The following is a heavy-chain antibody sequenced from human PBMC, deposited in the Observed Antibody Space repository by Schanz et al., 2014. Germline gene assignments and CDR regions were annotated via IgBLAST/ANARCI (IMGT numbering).Heavy chain of an antibody. Sequence: EVQLVESGGGFVQPGGSLRLSCAASGFSFSNYWMHWVRQGPGSGLVWVSHINNAGSDTTYADSVKGRFTISRDNTRNTSYLQTNSLGAEDAAVYYCARGAGGLDTWGQGTPVTVSS. J-gene: IGHJ5*02. CDR3: ARGAGGLDT. CDR2: INNAGSDT. V-gene: IGHV3-74*01. D-gene: IGHD3-16*01. CDR1: GFSFSNYW.